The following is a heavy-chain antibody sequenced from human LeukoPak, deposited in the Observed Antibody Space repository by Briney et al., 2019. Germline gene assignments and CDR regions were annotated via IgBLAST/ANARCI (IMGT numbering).Heavy chain of an antibody. Sequence: SQTLSLTCTVSGGSISSGGYYWSWIRQHPGKGLGWIGYIYYSGSTYYNPSLKSRVTISVDTSKNQFSLKLSSVTAADTAVYYCARVASGVGYNWFDPWGQGTLVTVSS. D-gene: IGHD2-15*01. CDR1: GGSISSGGYY. CDR3: ARVASGVGYNWFDP. J-gene: IGHJ5*02. CDR2: IYYSGST. V-gene: IGHV4-31*02.